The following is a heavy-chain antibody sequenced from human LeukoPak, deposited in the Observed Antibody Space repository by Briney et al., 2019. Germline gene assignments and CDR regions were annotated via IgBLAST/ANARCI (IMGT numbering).Heavy chain of an antibody. J-gene: IGHJ3*02. CDR2: INHSGST. CDR3: ARGGYHAFDI. Sequence: SETLSLTCAVYGGSFSGYYWSWIRQPPGKGLEWIGEINHSGSTNYNPSLKSRVTISVDTSKNQFSLKLSSVTAADTAVYYCARGGYHAFDIWGQGTMVTVSS. CDR1: GGSFSGYY. V-gene: IGHV4-34*01. D-gene: IGHD5-18*01.